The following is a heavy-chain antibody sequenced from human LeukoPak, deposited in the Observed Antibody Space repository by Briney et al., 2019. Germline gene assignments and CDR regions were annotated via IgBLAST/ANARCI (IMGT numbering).Heavy chain of an antibody. J-gene: IGHJ4*02. D-gene: IGHD6-19*01. CDR2: IYYSGST. CDR3: ARQGWLVPDY. V-gene: IGHV4-39*01. Sequence: SETLSLTCTVSGGSISSSSYYWGWIRQPPGKGLEWIGSIYYSGSTYHNPSLKSRVTISVDTSKNQFSLKLSSVTAADTAVYYCARQGWLVPDYWGQGTLVTVSS. CDR1: GGSISSSSYY.